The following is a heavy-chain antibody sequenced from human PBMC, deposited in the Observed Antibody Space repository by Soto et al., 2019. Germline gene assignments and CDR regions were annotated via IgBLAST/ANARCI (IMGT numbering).Heavy chain of an antibody. J-gene: IGHJ4*02. Sequence: HPGGSLRLSCAASGFTVSSNYMNWVRQAPGKGLEWVSIIYSGGTTYYADSVRGRFTISSDNSKNTLYLQMSSLRADDTAVYYCARDGDCSGGSCHHNNDYWGQGTLVTVSS. D-gene: IGHD2-15*01. CDR3: ARDGDCSGGSCHHNNDY. CDR1: GFTVSSNY. V-gene: IGHV3-66*01. CDR2: IYSGGTT.